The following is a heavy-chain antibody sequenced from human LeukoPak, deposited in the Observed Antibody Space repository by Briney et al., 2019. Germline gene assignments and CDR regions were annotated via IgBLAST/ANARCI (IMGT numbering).Heavy chain of an antibody. CDR1: EFTFSSYG. Sequence: GRSLRLSCAASEFTFSSYGMHWVRQAPGKGLEWVAVISYDGSNKYYADSVKGRFTISRDNSKNTLYPQMNSLRAEDTAVYYCAKDVSSFDYWGQGTLVTVSS. J-gene: IGHJ4*02. CDR2: ISYDGSNK. CDR3: AKDVSSFDY. V-gene: IGHV3-30*18.